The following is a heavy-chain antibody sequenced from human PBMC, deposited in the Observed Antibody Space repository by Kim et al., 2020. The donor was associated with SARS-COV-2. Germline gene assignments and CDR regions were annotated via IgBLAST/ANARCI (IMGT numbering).Heavy chain of an antibody. CDR3: ARRYYDSNWYYFDY. J-gene: IGHJ4*02. V-gene: IGHV5-51*01. Sequence: SPPFQGQVTISADKSISTAYLQWSSLKASDTAMYYCARRYYDSNWYYFDYWGQGTLVTVSS. D-gene: IGHD3-22*01.